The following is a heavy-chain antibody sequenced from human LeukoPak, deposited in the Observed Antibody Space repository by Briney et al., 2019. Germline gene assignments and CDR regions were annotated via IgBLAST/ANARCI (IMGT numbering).Heavy chain of an antibody. CDR2: VSGSGDST. Sequence: PGGSLRLSCAASGFTFSSYAMSWVRQAPGKGLEWVSVVSGSGDSTYYADSVKGRFTISRDNSKNTLYLQMNSLRAEDTAVYYCAKHKGRYQLLSTEVDLWGRGTLVTVSS. D-gene: IGHD2-2*01. CDR1: GFTFSSYA. CDR3: AKHKGRYQLLSTEVDL. V-gene: IGHV3-23*01. J-gene: IGHJ2*01.